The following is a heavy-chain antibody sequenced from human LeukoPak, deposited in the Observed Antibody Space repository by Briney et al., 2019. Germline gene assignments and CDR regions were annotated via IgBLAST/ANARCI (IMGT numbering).Heavy chain of an antibody. CDR1: GYTFTGYY. CDR3: ARGTYIRGYSYGNALDY. V-gene: IGHV1-2*02. Sequence: ASVKVSCKASGYTFTGYYMHWVRQAPGQGLEWTGWINPNSGGTNYAQKFQGRVTMTRDTSISTAYMELSRLRSDDTAVYYCARGTYIRGYSYGNALDYWGQGTLVTVSS. D-gene: IGHD5-18*01. CDR2: INPNSGGT. J-gene: IGHJ4*02.